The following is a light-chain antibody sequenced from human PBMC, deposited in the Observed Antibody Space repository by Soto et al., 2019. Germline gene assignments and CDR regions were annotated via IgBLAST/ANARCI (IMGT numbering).Light chain of an antibody. CDR3: QQYDNLPIT. Sequence: DIQMTQSPSTLSASVGDRVTITCRASQSIVRWLAWYQQKPGKAPKLLIYDASTLETGVPSRFSGSGYGTHFTLTISSLHPEDFAVYYCQQYDNLPITFGQGTRLE. V-gene: IGKV1-5*01. CDR1: QSIVRW. J-gene: IGKJ5*01. CDR2: DAS.